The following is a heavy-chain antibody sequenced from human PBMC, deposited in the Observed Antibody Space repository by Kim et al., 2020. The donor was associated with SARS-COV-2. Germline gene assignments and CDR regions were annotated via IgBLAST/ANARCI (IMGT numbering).Heavy chain of an antibody. D-gene: IGHD3-10*01. Sequence: PAVQGQVTISADKSISTAYLQWSSLKASDTAIYFCARRQFGSGTQGAFDIWGQGTMVTVSS. CDR3: ARRQFGSGTQGAFDI. J-gene: IGHJ3*02. V-gene: IGHV5-51*01.